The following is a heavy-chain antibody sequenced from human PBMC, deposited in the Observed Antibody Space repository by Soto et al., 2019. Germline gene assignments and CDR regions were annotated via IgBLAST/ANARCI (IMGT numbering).Heavy chain of an antibody. Sequence: ASVKVSCKASGGTFSSYAISWVRQAPGQGLEWMGGIIPIFGTANYAQKFQGRVTITADESTSTAYMELSSLRSEDTAVYYCESWGIEEDGTGYYGMDVSGQAHTLTVT. CDR3: ESWGIEEDGTGYYGMDV. D-gene: IGHD6-13*01. J-gene: IGHJ6*02. CDR1: GGTFSSYA. CDR2: IIPIFGTA. V-gene: IGHV1-69*13.